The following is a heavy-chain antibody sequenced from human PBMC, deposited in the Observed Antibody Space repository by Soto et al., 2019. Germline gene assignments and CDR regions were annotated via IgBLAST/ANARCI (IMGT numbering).Heavy chain of an antibody. Sequence: QVQLVESGGGVVQPGRSLRLSCAASGFTFSSYAMHWVRQAPGKGLEWVAVISYDGSNKYYADSVKGRFNISRDNSKNTLYLQMNSLRAEDTAVYYCARGRSRTIAVAGTLHYWGQGTLVTVSS. CDR3: ARGRSRTIAVAGTLHY. J-gene: IGHJ4*02. D-gene: IGHD6-19*01. CDR2: ISYDGSNK. CDR1: GFTFSSYA. V-gene: IGHV3-30-3*01.